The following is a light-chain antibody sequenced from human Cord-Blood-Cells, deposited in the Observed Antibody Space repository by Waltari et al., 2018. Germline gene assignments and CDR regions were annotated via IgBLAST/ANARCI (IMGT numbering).Light chain of an antibody. Sequence: QAVLTQPSSLSASPGASASLTCTLRSGINVGTYRIYWYQQKPGSPPQYLLRYKSDSDKHQGLGVPSRFSGSKDASANAGILLISGLQSEDEADYYCMIWHSSAWVFGGGTKLTVL. CDR1: SGINVGTYR. CDR2: YKSDSDK. V-gene: IGLV5-45*03. CDR3: MIWHSSAWV. J-gene: IGLJ3*02.